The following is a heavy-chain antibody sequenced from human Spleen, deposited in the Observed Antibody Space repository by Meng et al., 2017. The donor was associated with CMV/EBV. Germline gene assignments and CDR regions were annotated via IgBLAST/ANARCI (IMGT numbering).Heavy chain of an antibody. V-gene: IGHV4-4*07. Sequence: GSHPAVVKVPSAPSFTQPGSCGSITSEACGWTWQPARKGLVRIARIHTIGSIRYIPSINSRVTMSVDLSEHQVFLKLSSVTAADTDVYYFASDLRLWYGYFYGNWFDPWGQGTLVTVSS. CDR1: CGSITSEA. J-gene: IGHJ5*02. D-gene: IGHD3-10*01. CDR3: ASDLRLWYGYFYGNWFDP. CDR2: IHTIGSI.